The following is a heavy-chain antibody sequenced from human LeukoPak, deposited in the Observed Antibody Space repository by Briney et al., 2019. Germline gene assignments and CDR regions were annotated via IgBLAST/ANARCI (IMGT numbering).Heavy chain of an antibody. CDR2: INPNSGGT. V-gene: IGHV1-2*02. D-gene: IGHD1-26*01. J-gene: IGHJ4*02. Sequence: ASVKVSCKASGYTFTGYYMHWVRQAPGQWLEWMGWINPNSGGTNYAQKLQGRVTMTTDTSTSTAYMEVRSLRSDDTAVYYCAREESIGSYQFLHDYWGQGTLVTVSS. CDR1: GYTFTGYY. CDR3: AREESIGSYQFLHDY.